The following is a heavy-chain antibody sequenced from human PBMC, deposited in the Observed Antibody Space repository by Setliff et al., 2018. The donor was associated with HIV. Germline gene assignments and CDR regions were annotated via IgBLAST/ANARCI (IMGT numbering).Heavy chain of an antibody. Sequence: GGSLRLSCAASGLTFSSHWMHWVRQAPGKGLVWVSYIDNDANHTIHADSVKGRFTISRDDAKNTVYLQMNSLRTEDTAVYYCARGGFGTGLDYWGLGALVTVSS. CDR3: ARGGFGTGLDY. J-gene: IGHJ4*02. CDR2: IDNDANHT. D-gene: IGHD6-13*01. CDR1: GLTFSSHW. V-gene: IGHV3-74*01.